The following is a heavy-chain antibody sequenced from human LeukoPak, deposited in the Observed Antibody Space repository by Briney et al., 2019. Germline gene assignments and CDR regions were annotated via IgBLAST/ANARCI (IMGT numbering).Heavy chain of an antibody. Sequence: GSLRLSCTASGFTFGDYAMSWVRQAPGKGLEWVAFIRAKVNGGTAEYAASVQDRFTISRDDSKSIVYLQLDNLKTEDIGVYYCCRQNTIFDFWGQGALVTVSS. CDR1: GFTFGDYA. CDR2: IRAKVNGGTA. V-gene: IGHV3-49*04. J-gene: IGHJ4*02. D-gene: IGHD1/OR15-1a*01. CDR3: CRQNTIFDF.